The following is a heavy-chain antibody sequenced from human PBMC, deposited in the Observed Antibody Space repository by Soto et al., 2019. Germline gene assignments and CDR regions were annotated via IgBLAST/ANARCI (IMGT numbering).Heavy chain of an antibody. CDR2: ISGSGGST. CDR3: AKENGYSSSWFEFDY. V-gene: IGHV3-23*01. Sequence: EVPLLESGGGLVQPGGSLRLSCAASGFTFSSYAMSWVRQAPGKGLEWVSAISGSGGSTYYADSVKGRCTISRDNSKNTLYLQMNSLRAEETAVYYCAKENGYSSSWFEFDYWGQGTLVTVSS. CDR1: GFTFSSYA. D-gene: IGHD6-13*01. J-gene: IGHJ4*02.